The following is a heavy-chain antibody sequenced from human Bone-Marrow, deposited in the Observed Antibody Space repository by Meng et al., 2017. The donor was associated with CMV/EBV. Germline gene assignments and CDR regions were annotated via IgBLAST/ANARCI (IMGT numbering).Heavy chain of an antibody. CDR2: IRYDGSNR. CDR3: AILGGYCTNGVCYFSFDYGMDV. J-gene: IGHJ6*02. V-gene: IGHV3-30*02. Sequence: LSLTCAVSGFTFRSYGMHWFRQTPGKGLEWVAFIRYDGSNRNYGDSVKGRFTISRDNAKNSLYLQMNSLRAEDTAVYYCAILGGYCTNGVCYFSFDYGMDVWGQGTTVTVSS. CDR1: GFTFRSYG. D-gene: IGHD2-8*01.